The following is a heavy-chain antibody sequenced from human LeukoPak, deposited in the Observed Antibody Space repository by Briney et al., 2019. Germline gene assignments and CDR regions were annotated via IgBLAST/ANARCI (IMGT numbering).Heavy chain of an antibody. CDR2: TIPIFGIA. V-gene: IGHV1-69*04. CDR1: GGTFSSYA. J-gene: IGHJ3*02. D-gene: IGHD4-17*01. CDR3: ARDPLDYGWAFDI. Sequence: GASVKVSCKASGGTFSSYAISWVRQAPGQGLEWMGRTIPIFGIANYAQKFQGRVTITADKSTSTAYMELSSLRSEDTAVYYCARDPLDYGWAFDIWGQGTMVTVSS.